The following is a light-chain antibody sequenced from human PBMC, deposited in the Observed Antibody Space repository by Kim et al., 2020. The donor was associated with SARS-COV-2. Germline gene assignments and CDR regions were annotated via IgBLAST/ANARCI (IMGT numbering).Light chain of an antibody. CDR2: DAS. CDR3: QKRSNWPPNS. V-gene: IGKV3-11*01. J-gene: IGKJ2*03. CDR1: QSVSSN. Sequence: CPGETATLSCRASQSVSSNLAGDQQKPGQAPRLLIYDASNRAIGIPARLSGRGSGTDFTLTISSLEPEDFAVYLWQKRSNWPPNSFGQETKLEI.